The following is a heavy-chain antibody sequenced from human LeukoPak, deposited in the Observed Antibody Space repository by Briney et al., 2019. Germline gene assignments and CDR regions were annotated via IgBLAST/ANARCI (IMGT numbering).Heavy chain of an antibody. V-gene: IGHV3-11*04. Sequence: GGSLRLSCAASELTFSDYYTSWIRQAPGKGLEWVSYISSSGDTIYSADSVKGRFTISRDNAKNTLYLQMNSLRAEDTAVYYCSKDLRRDGLGNAFDIWGQGTMVTVSS. CDR2: ISSSGDTI. CDR3: SKDLRRDGLGNAFDI. J-gene: IGHJ3*02. CDR1: ELTFSDYY. D-gene: IGHD5-24*01.